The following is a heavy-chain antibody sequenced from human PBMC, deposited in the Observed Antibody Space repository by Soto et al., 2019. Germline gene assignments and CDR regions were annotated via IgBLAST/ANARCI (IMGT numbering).Heavy chain of an antibody. D-gene: IGHD5-18*01. CDR3: ERGGSYKWIQLYDY. CDR2: IYHSGST. V-gene: IGHV4-4*02. CDR1: GGSISSSNW. J-gene: IGHJ4*02. Sequence: TSETLSLTCAVSGGSISSSNWWSWVRQPPGKGLEWIGEIYHSGSTNYNPSLKSRVTISVDKSKNQFSLKLSSVTAADTAVYYCERGGSYKWIQLYDYWGQGTLVTVSS.